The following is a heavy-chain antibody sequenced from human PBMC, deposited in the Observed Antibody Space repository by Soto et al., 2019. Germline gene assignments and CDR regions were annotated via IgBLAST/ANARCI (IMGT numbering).Heavy chain of an antibody. CDR2: STGSGGAI. J-gene: IGHJ6*02. Sequence: EVELVESGGGLVQPGGALRLSCTASGFTFSTYEMNWVRQAPGQGLDWVAYSTGSGGAIYFADSVKGRFSISRDNATNELYLEMNSLRAEDTAVYYCARVHTDVKPATIPHYYGMDVWGQGTKVTVSS. D-gene: IGHD2-2*02. CDR1: GFTFSTYE. V-gene: IGHV3-48*03. CDR3: ARVHTDVKPATIPHYYGMDV.